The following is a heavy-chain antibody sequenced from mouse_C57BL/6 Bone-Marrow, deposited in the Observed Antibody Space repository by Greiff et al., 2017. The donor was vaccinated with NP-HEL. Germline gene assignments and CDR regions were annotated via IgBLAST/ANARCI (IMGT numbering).Heavy chain of an antibody. V-gene: IGHV1-76*01. CDR2: IYPGSGNT. Sequence: VQLVESGAELVRPGASVKLSCKASGYTFTDYYINWVKQRPGQGLEWIARIYPGSGNTYYNEKFKGKATLTAEKSSSTAYMQLSSLTSEDSAVYFCARDGATVVATRGYYFDYWGQGTTLTVSS. CDR3: ARDGATVVATRGYYFDY. D-gene: IGHD1-1*01. CDR1: GYTFTDYY. J-gene: IGHJ2*01.